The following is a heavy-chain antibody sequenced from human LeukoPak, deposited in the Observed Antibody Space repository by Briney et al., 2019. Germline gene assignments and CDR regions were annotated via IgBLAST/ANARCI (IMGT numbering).Heavy chain of an antibody. D-gene: IGHD4-11*01. V-gene: IGHV4-39*01. CDR2: VYYSGST. Sequence: PSETLSLTCTVSGGSIRTRSYYWGWIRQPPGKGLEWIGSVYYSGSTYYSPSLKSRVTISVDTSKNQFSLKLSSVTAADTAVYYCARHGGTRITLLEVLYFDNWGQGTLVTVSS. J-gene: IGHJ4*02. CDR3: ARHGGTRITLLEVLYFDN. CDR1: GGSIRTRSYY.